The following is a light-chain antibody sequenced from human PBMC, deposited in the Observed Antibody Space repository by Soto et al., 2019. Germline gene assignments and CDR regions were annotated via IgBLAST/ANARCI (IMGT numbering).Light chain of an antibody. CDR2: GAS. V-gene: IGKV3-20*01. J-gene: IGKJ4*01. CDR3: QQYGSSRLT. CDR1: QSVSDYR. Sequence: DIVLTQSPCTLSLSPGQRATLYCRASQSVSDYRLAWYQQRPGQPPRLLIYGASSRATGIPDRFSGSGSGTDFTLTISSLQPEDFAVYYCQQYGSSRLTFGGGTKVDIK.